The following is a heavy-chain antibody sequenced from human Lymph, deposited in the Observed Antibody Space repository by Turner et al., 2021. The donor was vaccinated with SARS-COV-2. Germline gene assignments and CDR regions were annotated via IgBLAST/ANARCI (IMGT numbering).Heavy chain of an antibody. J-gene: IGHJ4*02. CDR3: ATLFTIPYYSDSSGYYTDY. CDR1: GFTFSSYA. V-gene: IGHV3-30*04. D-gene: IGHD3-22*01. Sequence: QVQLVESGGGVVQPGRSLRLSCAASGFTFSSYAMHWVRQAPGKGLEWVAVISYDGSNKYYADSVKGRFTISRDNSRNTLYLQVNNLRAEDTAVFYCATLFTIPYYSDSSGYYTDYWGQGTLVTVSS. CDR2: ISYDGSNK.